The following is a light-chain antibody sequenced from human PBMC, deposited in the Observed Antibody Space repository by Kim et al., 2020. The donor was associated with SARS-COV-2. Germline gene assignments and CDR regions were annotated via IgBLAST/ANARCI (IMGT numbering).Light chain of an antibody. CDR3: QQYNDWPLT. V-gene: IGKV3-15*01. Sequence: ASPGERATPSCRARQGVSNKLAWYQQKPGQSPRLLIYGASTGATGIPARFSGSGSGTEFTLTISSLQSEDFAVYYCQQYNDWPLTFGGGTKVDIK. J-gene: IGKJ4*01. CDR2: GAS. CDR1: QGVSNK.